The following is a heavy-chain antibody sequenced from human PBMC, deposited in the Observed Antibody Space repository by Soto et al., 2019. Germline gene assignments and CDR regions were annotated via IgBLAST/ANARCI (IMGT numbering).Heavy chain of an antibody. CDR3: ARARDADMIVVVKIVFDY. J-gene: IGHJ4*02. V-gene: IGHV4-34*01. CDR1: GGSFSGYY. Sequence: SETLSLTCAVYGGSFSGYYWSWIRQPPGKGLEWIGEINHSGSTNYNPSLKSRVTIPVDTSKNQFSLKLSSVTAADTAVYYCARARDADMIVVVKIVFDYWGQGTLVTVSS. CDR2: INHSGST. D-gene: IGHD3-22*01.